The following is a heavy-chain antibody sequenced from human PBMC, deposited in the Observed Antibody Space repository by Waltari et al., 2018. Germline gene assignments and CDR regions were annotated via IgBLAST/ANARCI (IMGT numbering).Heavy chain of an antibody. CDR2: IYHSGST. Sequence: VQLVESGGGLVQPGGSLRLSCAASGFTFSSYWMSWVRQAPGKGLEWIGSIYHSGSTNYNPSLKSRVTISVDTSKNQFSLKLSSVTAADTAVYYCARKTVAARLGVYYGMDVWGQGTTVTVSS. CDR3: ARKTVAARLGVYYGMDV. D-gene: IGHD6-6*01. CDR1: GFTFSSYW. J-gene: IGHJ6*02. V-gene: IGHV4-59*01.